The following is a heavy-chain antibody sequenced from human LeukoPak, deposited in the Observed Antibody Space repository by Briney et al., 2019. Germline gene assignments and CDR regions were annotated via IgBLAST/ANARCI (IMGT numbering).Heavy chain of an antibody. J-gene: IGHJ5*02. V-gene: IGHV1-8*01. CDR3: ARVATTVTTRSWFDP. Sequence: ASVKVSCKASGYTFTSYDINWVRQATGQGLEWMGWMNPNSGNTGYAQKFQGRVTMTRNTSTSTAYMELSSLRSEDTAVYYCARVATTVTTRSWFDPWGQGTLVTVSS. CDR1: GYTFTSYD. CDR2: MNPNSGNT. D-gene: IGHD4-17*01.